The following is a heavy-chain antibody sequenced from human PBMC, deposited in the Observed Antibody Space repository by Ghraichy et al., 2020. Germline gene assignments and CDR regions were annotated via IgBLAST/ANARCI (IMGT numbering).Heavy chain of an antibody. CDR2: ISYDGSNK. CDR1: GFAFSSYA. J-gene: IGHJ6*03. CDR3: AGDAGRRYYYYYMDV. Sequence: GGSLRLSCEASGFAFSSYAMQWVRQAPGKGLEWVAVISYDGSNKYYADSVKGRFTISRDNSKNTLYLQMNSLRAEDTAVYYCAGDAGRRYYYYYMDVWGKGTTVTVSS. V-gene: IGHV3-30-3*01.